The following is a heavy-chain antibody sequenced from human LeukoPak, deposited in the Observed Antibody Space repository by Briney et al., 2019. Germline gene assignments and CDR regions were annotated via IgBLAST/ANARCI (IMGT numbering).Heavy chain of an antibody. CDR1: GFTFSSYD. CDR2: IRPSGDNT. V-gene: IGHV3-21*01. Sequence: GGALRLSCAASGFTFSSYDMTWVRQAPGRGLEWVSSIRPSGDNTYYGDSVKGRFTISRDNAKNSLYLQMNSLGPEDTAVYYCARDPYSGNYGNYYYYYMDVWGKGTTVTISS. CDR3: ARDPYSGNYGNYYYYYMDV. D-gene: IGHD1-26*01. J-gene: IGHJ6*03.